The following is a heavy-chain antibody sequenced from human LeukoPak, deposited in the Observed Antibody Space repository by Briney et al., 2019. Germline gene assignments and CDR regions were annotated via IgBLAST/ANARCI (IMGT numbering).Heavy chain of an antibody. Sequence: PGGSLRLSCEASGFRFSSYWMSWVRQAPGKGLEWVANIKQDGSEDYYVDSVKGRFAISRDNAKNSLYLQMNSLRAEDTAVYYCARDRDLGSISWYFLFDYWGQGSLVTVSS. CDR2: IKQDGSED. D-gene: IGHD2-2*01. J-gene: IGHJ4*02. CDR1: GFRFSSYW. CDR3: ARDRDLGSISWYFLFDY. V-gene: IGHV3-7*01.